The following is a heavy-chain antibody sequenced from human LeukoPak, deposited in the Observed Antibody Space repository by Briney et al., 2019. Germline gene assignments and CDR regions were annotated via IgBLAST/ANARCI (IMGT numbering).Heavy chain of an antibody. Sequence: SETLSLTCTVSGGSISSSSYYWGWIRQPPGKGLEWIGSIYYSGSTYYNPSLKSRVTISVDTSKNQFSLKLSSVTAADTAVYYCARYLGPTIAAAGTIDYWGQGTLVTVSS. J-gene: IGHJ4*02. D-gene: IGHD6-13*01. CDR1: GGSISSSSYY. CDR3: ARYLGPTIAAAGTIDY. CDR2: IYYSGST. V-gene: IGHV4-39*01.